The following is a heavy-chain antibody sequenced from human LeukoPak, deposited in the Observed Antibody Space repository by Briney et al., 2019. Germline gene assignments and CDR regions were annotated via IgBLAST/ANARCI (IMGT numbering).Heavy chain of an antibody. CDR3: ARDSSAGYSGYGAGHWFDP. V-gene: IGHV1-69*04. Sequence: ASVKVSCKASGGTFSSYAISWVRQAPGQGLEWMGRIIPILGIANYAQKFQGRVTITADKSTSTAYMELSSLRSEDTAVYYCARDSSAGYSGYGAGHWFDPWGQGTLVTVSS. CDR1: GGTFSSYA. J-gene: IGHJ5*02. D-gene: IGHD5-12*01. CDR2: IIPILGIA.